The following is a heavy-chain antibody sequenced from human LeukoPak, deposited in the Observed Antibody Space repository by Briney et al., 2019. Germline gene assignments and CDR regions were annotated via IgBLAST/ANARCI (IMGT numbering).Heavy chain of an antibody. V-gene: IGHV3-11*01. CDR1: GFTFSDYY. Sequence: GGSLRLSCAASGFTFSDYYMSWIRQAPGKGLEWISYISSSGSTIYYADSVKGRFTISRDNAKNSLYLQMNSLGAEDTAVYYCARDGGHAYYYDRSGYPYWGQRTLVTVSS. CDR3: ARDGGHAYYYDRSGYPY. CDR2: ISSSGSTI. J-gene: IGHJ4*02. D-gene: IGHD3-22*01.